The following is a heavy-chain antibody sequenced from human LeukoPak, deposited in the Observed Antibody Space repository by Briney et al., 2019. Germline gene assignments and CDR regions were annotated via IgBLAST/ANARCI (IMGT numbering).Heavy chain of an antibody. D-gene: IGHD6-13*01. CDR2: IYYNGDT. CDR3: ARDRQQLVRGDYFDY. CDR1: GGSISSYY. Sequence: SETLSLTCTVSGGSISSYYWSWIRQPAGKGLEWIGSIYYNGDTYYYPSLKSRVTISVDTSKNQFSLKLSSVTAADTALYYCARDRQQLVRGDYFDYWGQGTLVTVSS. V-gene: IGHV4-4*07. J-gene: IGHJ4*02.